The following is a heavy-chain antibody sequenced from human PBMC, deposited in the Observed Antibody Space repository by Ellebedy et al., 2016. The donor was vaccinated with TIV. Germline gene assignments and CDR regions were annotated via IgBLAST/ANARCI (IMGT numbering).Heavy chain of an antibody. D-gene: IGHD2-8*01. V-gene: IGHV3-7*01. Sequence: GESLKISCAASGFTFSNYRMNWVRQAPGKGLEWVAKINQDGSEKNYVDSVKGRFTISRDNAKNSLYLQVNSLRAEDTAVYYCARGWGRCTDDVCYKACWGQGTLVTVSS. CDR1: GFTFSNYR. CDR2: INQDGSEK. J-gene: IGHJ4*02. CDR3: ARGWGRCTDDVCYKAC.